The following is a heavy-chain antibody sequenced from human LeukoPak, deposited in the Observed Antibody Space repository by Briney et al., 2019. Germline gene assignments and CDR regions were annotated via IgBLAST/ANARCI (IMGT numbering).Heavy chain of an antibody. D-gene: IGHD1-26*01. Sequence: GGSLRLSCAASGFTFSNAWMSWIRQAPGKGLEWVGRIKTNTGGGTADYAAPVKGRFTISRDDSKNTLYLQMNSLKTEDTAVYYCTTDPYVGVHFDYWGQGTLVTVSS. V-gene: IGHV3-15*01. CDR3: TTDPYVGVHFDY. CDR1: GFTFSNAW. CDR2: IKTNTGGGTA. J-gene: IGHJ4*02.